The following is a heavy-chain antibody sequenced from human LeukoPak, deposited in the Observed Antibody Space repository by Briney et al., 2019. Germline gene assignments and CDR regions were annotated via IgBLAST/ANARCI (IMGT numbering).Heavy chain of an antibody. CDR2: TYYRSKWYN. J-gene: IGHJ4*02. D-gene: IGHD6-19*01. Sequence: SQTLSLTCAISGDSVSSNNGARNWIRQSPSRGLEWLGRTYYRSKWYNDYAEFIQGRITINPDTSKNQFSLQLNSVTPEDTAVYYCARDLGTSGWYTFDFWGQGTLVTVSS. CDR1: GDSVSSNNGA. CDR3: ARDLGTSGWYTFDF. V-gene: IGHV6-1*01.